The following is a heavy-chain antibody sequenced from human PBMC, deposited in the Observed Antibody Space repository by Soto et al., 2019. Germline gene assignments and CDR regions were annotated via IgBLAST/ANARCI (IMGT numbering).Heavy chain of an antibody. CDR1: GGTFSSYA. Sequence: QVQLVQSGAEVKKPGSSVKVSCKASGGTFSSYAISWVRQAPGQGLEWMGGIIPIFGTADYAQKFQGRVMITADESTSTAYMELSSLRSEDTAVYYCARASSSPPGEPYYYGMDVWGQGTTVTVSS. CDR3: ARASSSPPGEPYYYGMDV. CDR2: IIPIFGTA. V-gene: IGHV1-69*01. D-gene: IGHD6-6*01. J-gene: IGHJ6*02.